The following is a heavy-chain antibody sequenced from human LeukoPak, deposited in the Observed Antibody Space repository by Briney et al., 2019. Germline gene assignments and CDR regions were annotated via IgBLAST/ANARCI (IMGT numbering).Heavy chain of an antibody. D-gene: IGHD2-15*01. CDR1: GFSLSISGVG. V-gene: IGHV2-5*02. J-gene: IGHJ5*02. Sequence: SGPALVKPTQTLTLTCTFSGFSLSISGVGVGWIRQPPGKALEWLAFIYWDDDLRYSPSLKSRLTITKDTSKNQVVLTVTYMDPVDTATYYCARLPPTGRWANWFDPWGQGTLVTVSS. CDR2: IYWDDDL. CDR3: ARLPPTGRWANWFDP.